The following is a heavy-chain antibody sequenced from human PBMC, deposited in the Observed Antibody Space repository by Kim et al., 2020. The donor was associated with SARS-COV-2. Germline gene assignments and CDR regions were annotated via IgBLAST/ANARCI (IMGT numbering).Heavy chain of an antibody. Sequence: GGSLRLSCAASGFTFSSYDMHWVRQATGKGLEWVSAIGTAGDTYYPGSVKGRFTISRENAKNSLYLQMNSLRAGDTAVYYCAREGIEYSSSSGYFDLWGRGTLVTVSS. V-gene: IGHV3-13*04. J-gene: IGHJ2*01. CDR1: GFTFSSYD. D-gene: IGHD6-6*01. CDR3: AREGIEYSSSSGYFDL. CDR2: IGTAGDT.